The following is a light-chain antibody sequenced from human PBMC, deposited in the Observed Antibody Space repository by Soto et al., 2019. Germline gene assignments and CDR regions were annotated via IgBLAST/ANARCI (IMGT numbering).Light chain of an antibody. J-gene: IGKJ4*01. Sequence: EIILTQSPATLSLSPGERATLSCRASQSVTTFLAWYQQKPGQTPRLLLYDVSNRATGIPARFSGSWSGTDFTLTISSLEPEDFAVYYCQQRSNWPLTFGGGTKVEIK. CDR1: QSVTTF. V-gene: IGKV3-11*01. CDR2: DVS. CDR3: QQRSNWPLT.